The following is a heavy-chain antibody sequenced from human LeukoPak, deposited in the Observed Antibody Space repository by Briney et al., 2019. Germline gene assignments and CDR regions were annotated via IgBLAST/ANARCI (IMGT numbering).Heavy chain of an antibody. CDR2: VSYSGNT. J-gene: IGHJ3*02. CDR1: GVPISSGGYS. V-gene: IGHV4-31*03. D-gene: IGHD2/OR15-2a*01. CDR3: ARDFLQTSSPDAFDI. Sequence: PSETLSLTCTASGVPISSGGYSWTWIRQPPGKGLERIGYVSYSGNTYYNPSVKSRVAISSDASKNQFSLTLTSVTAADTAVYYCARDFLQTSSPDAFDIWGQGTMVSVSS.